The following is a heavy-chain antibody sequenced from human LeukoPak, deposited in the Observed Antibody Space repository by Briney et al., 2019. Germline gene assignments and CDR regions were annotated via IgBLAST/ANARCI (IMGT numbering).Heavy chain of an antibody. CDR1: GYSFTSYW. Sequence: GESLKISCKGSGYSFTSYWIGWVRQMPGKGLEWMGIIYPGDSDTRYSPSFQGQVTISADKSISTAYLQWSSLKASDTAMYCCARRQYYDSSGFNWFDPWGQGTMVTVSS. V-gene: IGHV5-51*01. J-gene: IGHJ5*02. CDR2: IYPGDSDT. CDR3: ARRQYYDSSGFNWFDP. D-gene: IGHD3-22*01.